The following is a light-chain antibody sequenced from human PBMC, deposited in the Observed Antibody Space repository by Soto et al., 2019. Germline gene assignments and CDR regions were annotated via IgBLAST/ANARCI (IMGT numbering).Light chain of an antibody. CDR3: QQSDSLPPT. V-gene: IGKV1-39*01. CDR1: QSVTNY. CDR2: AAS. J-gene: IGKJ1*01. Sequence: DIQMTQSPSFLSASVGGRVSITCRASQSVTNYLNWYQQKPGKAPKLLIFAASSLQSGVPSRFSGSGSGTDFTLTVTNLQPEDFATYYRQQSDSLPPTFGQGTKVDIK.